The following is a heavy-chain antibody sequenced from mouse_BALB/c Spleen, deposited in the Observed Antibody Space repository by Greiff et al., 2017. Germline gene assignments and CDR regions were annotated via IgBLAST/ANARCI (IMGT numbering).Heavy chain of an antibody. Sequence: QVQLQQSGAELAKPGASVKMSCTASGYTFTSYWMHWVKQRPGQGLEWIGYINPSTGYTEYNQKFKDKATLTADKSSSTAYMQLSSLTSEDSAVYYCARRGWDSDYWGQGTPLTVSA. J-gene: IGHJ2*01. CDR3: ARRGWDSDY. V-gene: IGHV1-7*01. CDR1: GYTFTSYW. D-gene: IGHD3-3*01. CDR2: INPSTGYT.